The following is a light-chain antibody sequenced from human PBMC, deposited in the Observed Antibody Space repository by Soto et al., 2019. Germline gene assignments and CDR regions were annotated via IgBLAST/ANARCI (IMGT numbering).Light chain of an antibody. CDR2: DAS. J-gene: IGKJ4*01. Sequence: EIVLTQSPATLSLSPGERATLSCRASQSVSSYLAWYQQKPGQAPRLLIYDASNRATGIPARFSGSGSGTDFTLTISSLEPEDFAMYFCQHYGGSLLTFGGGTKVEIK. CDR1: QSVSSY. CDR3: QHYGGSLLT. V-gene: IGKV3-11*01.